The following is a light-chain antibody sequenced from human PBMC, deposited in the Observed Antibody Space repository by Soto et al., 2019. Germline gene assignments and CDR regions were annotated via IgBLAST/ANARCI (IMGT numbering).Light chain of an antibody. Sequence: QAVVTQEPSLPVSPGGPVILPCGSRTGAVTSNHHPYWFQQKAGQAPRTLIYDTSNKHSWTPARFSGSLLGDKAALTLSGAQPEDEAQYYCLLSYNAARVFGGGTKLTVL. CDR3: LLSYNAARV. CDR1: TGAVTSNHH. CDR2: DTS. V-gene: IGLV7-46*01. J-gene: IGLJ2*01.